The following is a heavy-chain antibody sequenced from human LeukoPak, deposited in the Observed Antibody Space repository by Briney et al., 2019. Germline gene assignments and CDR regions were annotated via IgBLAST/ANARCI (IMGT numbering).Heavy chain of an antibody. CDR2: MYFSGST. CDR1: AGSISSYY. CDR3: ARTEVGAIDY. V-gene: IGHV4-59*01. J-gene: IGHJ4*02. D-gene: IGHD1-26*01. Sequence: PSETLSLTCTVSAGSISSYYWSWIRQPPGKGLEWIGYMYFSGSTNYNPSLKSRVTISVDTSKNQFSLKLSSVTAADTAVYYCARTEVGAIDYWGQGTLVTVSS.